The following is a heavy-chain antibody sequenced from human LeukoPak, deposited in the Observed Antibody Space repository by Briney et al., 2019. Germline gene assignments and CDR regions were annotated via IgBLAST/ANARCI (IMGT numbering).Heavy chain of an antibody. Sequence: PGGSLRLSCAASGFTFSTYSMNWVRQAPGKGLEWVAIIKQDGSEKYYGDSVKGRFTISRDNAKNSLYLQMNSLRAEDTAVYYCAREFMLAYWGQGTLVTVSS. D-gene: IGHD3-10*02. CDR2: IKQDGSEK. J-gene: IGHJ4*02. V-gene: IGHV3-7*01. CDR1: GFTFSTYS. CDR3: AREFMLAY.